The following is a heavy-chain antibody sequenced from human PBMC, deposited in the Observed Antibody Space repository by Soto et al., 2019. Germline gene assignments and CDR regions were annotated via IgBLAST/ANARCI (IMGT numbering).Heavy chain of an antibody. D-gene: IGHD3-22*01. CDR3: ARVNYYDNSGYYGGGLVLYGMDV. V-gene: IGHV4-4*07. J-gene: IGHJ6*02. CDR1: GGSISSYY. Sequence: QVQLQESGPGLVKPSETLSLTCTVSGGSISSYYWSWIGQPAGEGLEWNGGIYTSGRTNYNHPLKSRVTMSENTSKDQSRLKLSFVTAADTAVYYCARVNYYDNSGYYGGGLVLYGMDVRGQGTTVTVSS. CDR2: IYTSGRT.